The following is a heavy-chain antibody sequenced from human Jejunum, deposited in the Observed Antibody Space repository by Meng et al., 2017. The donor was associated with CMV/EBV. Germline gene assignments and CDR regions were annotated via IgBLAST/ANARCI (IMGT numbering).Heavy chain of an antibody. CDR2: ISSRSNTI. J-gene: IGHJ6*02. V-gene: IGHV3-48*04. Sequence: FSDYSMNWVRQAPGKGLEWVAYISSRSNTIYYADSVEGRFTIARDNAKNSLYLQMNSLRAEDTAVYYCARGGRGNYYYYYGMDVWGQGTTVTVSS. CDR1: FSDYS. D-gene: IGHD3-16*01. CDR3: ARGGRGNYYYYYGMDV.